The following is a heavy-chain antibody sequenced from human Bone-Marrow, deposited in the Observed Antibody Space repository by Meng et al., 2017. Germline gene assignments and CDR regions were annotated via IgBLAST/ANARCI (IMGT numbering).Heavy chain of an antibody. J-gene: IGHJ6*02. V-gene: IGHV3-7*01. CDR3: ARQIVLRKWGMDV. Sequence: GGSLRPSCAASGFTFSSYWMSWVRQAPGKGLEWVANIKQDGSEKYYVDSVKGRFTISRDNAKNSLYLQMDSLRAEDTAVYYCARQIVLRKWGMDVWGQGTTVTVSS. CDR2: IKQDGSEK. CDR1: GFTFSSYW. D-gene: IGHD6-6*01.